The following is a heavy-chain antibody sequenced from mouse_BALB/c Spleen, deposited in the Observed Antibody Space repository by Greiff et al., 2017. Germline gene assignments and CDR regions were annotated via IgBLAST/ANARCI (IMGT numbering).Heavy chain of an antibody. V-gene: IGHV3-8*02. J-gene: IGHJ1*01. Sequence: EVKLMESGPSLVKPSQTLSLTCSVTGDSITSGYWNWIRKFPGNKLEYMGYISYSGSTYYNPSLKSRISITRDTSKNQYYLQLNSVTTEDTATYYCARRGYGSSYWYFDVWGAGTAVTVSS. CDR2: ISYSGST. CDR1: GDSITSGY. CDR3: ARRGYGSSYWYFDV. D-gene: IGHD1-1*01.